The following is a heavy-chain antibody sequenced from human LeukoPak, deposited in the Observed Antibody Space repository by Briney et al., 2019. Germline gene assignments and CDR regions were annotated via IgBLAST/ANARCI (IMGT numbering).Heavy chain of an antibody. V-gene: IGHV4-59*08. CDR2: IYYSGST. CDR1: GGSISSYY. D-gene: IGHD3-3*01. CDR3: AGGGPFYDFWSGYFDY. Sequence: SETLSLTCTVSGGSISSYYWSWIRQPPGKGLEWIGYIYYSGSTNYNPSLKSRVTISVDTSKNQFSLKLSSVTAADTAVYYCAGGGPFYDFWSGYFDYWGQGTLVTVSS. J-gene: IGHJ4*02.